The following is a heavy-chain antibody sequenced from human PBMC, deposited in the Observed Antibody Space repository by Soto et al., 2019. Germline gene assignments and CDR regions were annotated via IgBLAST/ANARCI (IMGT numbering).Heavy chain of an antibody. CDR2: ISYSGYS. V-gene: IGHV4-59*08. CDR1: GGSIDNYY. D-gene: IGHD3-10*01. Sequence: QVQFQESGPGLVKPSETLSLTCTVSGGSIDNYYCSWFRQPPGKGLEWIGYISYSGYSAYNFSLKTQVTMSMDTSKTKFYLTLESVTATDTAVYYCARHGFGPLHGLVDVWGQGTTVIVSS. CDR3: ARHGFGPLHGLVDV. J-gene: IGHJ6*02.